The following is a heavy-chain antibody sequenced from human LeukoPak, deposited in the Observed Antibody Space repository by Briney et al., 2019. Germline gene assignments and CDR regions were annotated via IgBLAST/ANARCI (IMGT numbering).Heavy chain of an antibody. V-gene: IGHV3-23*01. CDR2: ISGSGGST. CDR3: AKSLRDDYYYYGMDV. J-gene: IGHJ6*02. CDR1: GFTFSIYA. Sequence: GGSLRLSCAASGFTFSIYAMSWVRQAPGKGLEWVSAISGSGGSTYYADSVKGRFTISRDNSKNTLYLQMNSLRAEDTAVYYCAKSLRDDYYYYGMDVWGQGTTVTVSS.